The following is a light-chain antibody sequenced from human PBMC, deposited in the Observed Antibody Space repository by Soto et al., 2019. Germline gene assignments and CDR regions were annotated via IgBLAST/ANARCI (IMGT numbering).Light chain of an antibody. CDR1: QSVRSS. CDR2: GAS. Sequence: EILMTQSPATLSLSPGERATLSCRASQSVRSSLAWYQLKPGQAPRLLIFGASTRATGIPARFSGSGSGTEFTLTISSLQSEDFAVYYCQQYNNWPPYTFGQGTKVDIK. CDR3: QQYNNWPPYT. J-gene: IGKJ2*01. V-gene: IGKV3-15*01.